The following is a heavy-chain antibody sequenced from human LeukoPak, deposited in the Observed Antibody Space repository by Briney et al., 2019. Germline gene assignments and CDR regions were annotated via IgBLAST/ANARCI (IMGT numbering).Heavy chain of an antibody. V-gene: IGHV4-34*01. CDR3: ARVRLLWLGRNWFDP. CDR2: INHSGST. Sequence: SETLSLTCAVYGGSFSGYYWSWIRQPPGKGLEWIGEINHSGSTNYNPSLKSRVTISVDTSKNQFSLKLSSVTAADTAVYYCARVRLLWLGRNWFDPWGQGTLVTVSS. J-gene: IGHJ5*02. D-gene: IGHD3-10*01. CDR1: GGSFSGYY.